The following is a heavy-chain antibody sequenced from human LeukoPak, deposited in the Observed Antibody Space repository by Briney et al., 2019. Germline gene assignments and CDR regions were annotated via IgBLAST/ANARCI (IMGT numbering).Heavy chain of an antibody. CDR2: INPNNGGT. J-gene: IGHJ5*02. CDR1: GYTFTSYD. D-gene: IGHD4-11*01. CDR3: ARIQELFGNWFDP. Sequence: ASVKVSCKASGYTFTSYDINWVRQATGQGLEWMGWINPNNGGTNYAQKFQGRVTMTRDTSISTAYMELSRLRSDDTAVYYCARIQELFGNWFDPWGQGTLVTVSS. V-gene: IGHV1-2*02.